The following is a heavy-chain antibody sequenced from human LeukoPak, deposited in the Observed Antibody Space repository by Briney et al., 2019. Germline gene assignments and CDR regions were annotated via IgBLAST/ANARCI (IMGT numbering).Heavy chain of an antibody. Sequence: ASVKVSCKASGYTFTDYYMHWGRPAPGQGLEWMGWINPNSGGTNYAQKFQGRVTMTRDTSISTAYMELSRLRSDDTAVYYCAREGPIVGATHLVDYWGQGTLVSVSS. D-gene: IGHD1-26*01. CDR2: INPNSGGT. V-gene: IGHV1-2*02. CDR3: AREGPIVGATHLVDY. CDR1: GYTFTDYY. J-gene: IGHJ4*02.